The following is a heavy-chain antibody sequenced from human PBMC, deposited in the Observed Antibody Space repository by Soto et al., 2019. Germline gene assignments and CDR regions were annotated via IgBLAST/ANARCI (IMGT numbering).Heavy chain of an antibody. CDR2: IYPGDSDT. D-gene: IGHD3-16*01. V-gene: IGHV5-51*01. J-gene: IGHJ4*02. CDR1: GYSFTNYW. CDR3: PRHFYAYLDY. Sequence: GESLKISCKASGYSFTNYWIGWVRQMPGKGLEWVGIIYPGDSDTRYSPSFQGQVTISVDKSINTAYLQWSSLKASDTAMYYCPRHFYAYLDYWGRGTLVTVYS.